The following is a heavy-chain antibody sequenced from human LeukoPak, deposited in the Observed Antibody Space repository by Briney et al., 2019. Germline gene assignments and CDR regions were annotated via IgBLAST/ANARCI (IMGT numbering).Heavy chain of an antibody. CDR3: ARDGWDYAGFDY. Sequence: GGSLRLSCAASGFQFSNYWMTWVRQAPGKGLEGVANIRRDGSSRSYVDSVQGRFTISRDNAKNSLYLQMNSLRAEDTAVYYCARDGWDYAGFDYWGQGTLVTVSS. V-gene: IGHV3-7*01. CDR2: IRRDGSSR. D-gene: IGHD4-17*01. CDR1: GFQFSNYW. J-gene: IGHJ4*02.